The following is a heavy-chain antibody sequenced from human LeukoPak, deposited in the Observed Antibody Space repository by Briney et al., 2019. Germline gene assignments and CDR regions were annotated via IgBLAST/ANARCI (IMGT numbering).Heavy chain of an antibody. V-gene: IGHV4-59*01. CDR2: IYYSGST. D-gene: IGHD2-2*02. J-gene: IGHJ3*02. CDR1: GGSFSSYY. Sequence: SETPSLTCAVYGGSFSSYYWSWIRQPPGKGLEWIGYIYYSGSTNYNPSLKSRVTISVDTSKNQFSLKLSSVTAADTAVYYCAREVRDCSSTSCDMRAAFDIWGQGTMVTVSS. CDR3: AREVRDCSSTSCDMRAAFDI.